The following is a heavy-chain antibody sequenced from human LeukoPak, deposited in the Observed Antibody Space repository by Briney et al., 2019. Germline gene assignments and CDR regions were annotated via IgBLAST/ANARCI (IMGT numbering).Heavy chain of an antibody. J-gene: IGHJ4*02. Sequence: VASVKVSCKASGYTFTSNYIHWVRQAPGQGLEWMGMIYPRDGSTSYAQKFQGRVTVTRDTSTSTVHMELSGLRSEDTAVYYCARDQEGFDYWGREPWSPSP. CDR1: GYTFTSNY. CDR3: ARDQEGFDY. CDR2: IYPRDGST. V-gene: IGHV1-46*01.